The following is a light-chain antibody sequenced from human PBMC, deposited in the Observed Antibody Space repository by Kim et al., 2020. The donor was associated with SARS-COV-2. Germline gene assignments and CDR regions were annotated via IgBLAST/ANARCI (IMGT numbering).Light chain of an antibody. CDR1: QAISNY. V-gene: IGKV1-27*01. Sequence: DIQMTQSPSSLSASVGDRVTITCRASQAISNYLAWYRQKPGKVPNLLIYAASTLQSGVPSRFSGSGFGADFTLTISSLQPEDVATYYCQSYNNTPFTFGGGTKVEIK. J-gene: IGKJ4*01. CDR2: AAS. CDR3: QSYNNTPFT.